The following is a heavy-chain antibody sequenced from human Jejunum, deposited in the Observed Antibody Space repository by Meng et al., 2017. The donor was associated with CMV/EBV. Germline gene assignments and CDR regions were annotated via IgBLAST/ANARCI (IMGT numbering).Heavy chain of an antibody. Sequence: SGGSFRSTSYRWGWVSQSAGKGREWVGSISYNGSTYYNPSLESRLTISEDRSKNQFSLRLTTATAADAAVYYCVRVDTMTTFLLDSWGQGTLVTVSS. D-gene: IGHD4-11*01. J-gene: IGHJ4*02. CDR1: GGSFRSTSYR. V-gene: IGHV4-39*07. CDR2: ISYNGST. CDR3: VRVDTMTTFLLDS.